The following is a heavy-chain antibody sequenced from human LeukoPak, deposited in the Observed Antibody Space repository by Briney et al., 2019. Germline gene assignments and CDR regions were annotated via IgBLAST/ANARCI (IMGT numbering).Heavy chain of an antibody. Sequence: ASVKVSCKASGYIFTAYYIHWVRQAPGQGLEWMGWSNPSSGDTTYAQKFQGRVTMTRDTSISTAYMELSRLTSDDTAVYYCATCEKGNSWWDEFQHWGQGTLVTVSS. CDR3: ATCEKGNSWWDEFQH. D-gene: IGHD1-26*01. CDR2: SNPSSGDT. V-gene: IGHV1-2*02. J-gene: IGHJ1*01. CDR1: GYIFTAYY.